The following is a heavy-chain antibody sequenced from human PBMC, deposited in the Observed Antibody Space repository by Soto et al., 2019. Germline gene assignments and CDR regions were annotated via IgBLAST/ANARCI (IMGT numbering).Heavy chain of an antibody. CDR1: GFTFSSNW. V-gene: IGHV3-7*03. D-gene: IGHD1-26*01. CDR2: INPDGSMK. J-gene: IGHJ4*02. CDR3: ARWLSGSYMD. Sequence: RGSLRLSCAASGFTFSSNWMTWIRQAPGKGLEWLANINPDGSMKYYVDSVKGRFTISRDNARNSLYLHVNSLRAEDTAVYYCARWLSGSYMDWGQGTLVTVSS.